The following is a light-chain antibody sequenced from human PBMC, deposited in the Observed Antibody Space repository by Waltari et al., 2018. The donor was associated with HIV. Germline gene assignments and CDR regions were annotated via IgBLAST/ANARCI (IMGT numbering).Light chain of an antibody. Sequence: VLTQSPGTLSLSPGERATLSCRASQSVSSSYLSWYQQKPGQAPRLLSYGASSRTTGIPDRVRGSGSGTDFSLTISRLEPEDFAVYYCQQYGSSPRTFGQGTKVEIK. J-gene: IGKJ1*01. CDR1: QSVSSSY. V-gene: IGKV3-20*01. CDR3: QQYGSSPRT. CDR2: GAS.